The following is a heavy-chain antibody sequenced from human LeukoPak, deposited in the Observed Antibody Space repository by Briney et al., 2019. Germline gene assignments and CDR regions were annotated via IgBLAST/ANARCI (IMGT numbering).Heavy chain of an antibody. V-gene: IGHV3-33*01. Sequence: GGSLRLSCAASGFTFSSYGMHWVRQAPGKGLEWVAVIWYDGSNKYYADSVKGRFTISRDNSKNTLYLQMNSLRAEDTAVYYCARDESIYRYCSGGSCSKRPNWFDPWGQGTLVTVSS. CDR2: IWYDGSNK. J-gene: IGHJ5*02. CDR3: ARDESIYRYCSGGSCSKRPNWFDP. D-gene: IGHD2-15*01. CDR1: GFTFSSYG.